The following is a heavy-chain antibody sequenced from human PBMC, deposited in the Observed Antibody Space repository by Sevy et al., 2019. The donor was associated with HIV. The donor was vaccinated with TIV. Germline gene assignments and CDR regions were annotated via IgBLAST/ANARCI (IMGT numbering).Heavy chain of an antibody. CDR1: GGSISSNY. CDR3: ARGLAYYFNY. J-gene: IGHJ4*02. Sequence: SETLSLTCTVSGGSISSNYWSWIRQPPGKGLEWIGYLYYSGITNYNPSLRSRVTISGDTSKNQFSLKLSSVTAADTAVYYYARGLAYYFNYWGQGTLVTVSS. CDR2: LYYSGIT. D-gene: IGHD5-12*01. V-gene: IGHV4-59*13.